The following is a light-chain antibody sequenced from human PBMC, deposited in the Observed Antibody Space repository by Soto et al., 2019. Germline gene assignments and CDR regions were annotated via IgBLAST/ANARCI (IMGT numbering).Light chain of an antibody. CDR1: QSVGNN. CDR3: QHYNYWPPKT. Sequence: IVLPHSPDTLSFSPGEISTLSCSSSQSVGNNLAWYQQKPGQAPRLLIYGAYTRATGIPARFSGSGSGTDFTLTIRSLQSEDFAVYYCQHYNYWPPKTCGQGTKVDIK. CDR2: GAY. V-gene: IGKV3-15*01. J-gene: IGKJ1*01.